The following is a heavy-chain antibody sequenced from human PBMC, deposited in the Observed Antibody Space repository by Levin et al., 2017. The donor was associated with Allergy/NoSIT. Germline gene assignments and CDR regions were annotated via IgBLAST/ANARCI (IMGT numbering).Heavy chain of an antibody. V-gene: IGHV2-70*04. CDR2: IDWDDDK. D-gene: IGHD6-13*01. J-gene: IGHJ4*02. Sequence: SGPTLVKPTQTLTLTCTFSGFSLSTSGMRVSWIRQPPGKALEWLARIDWDDDKFYRTSLKTRLTISMDTSKNQVVLTMTNMDHVDTATYYCARDVIAAAGTFDYWGQGTLVTVSS. CDR1: GFSLSTSGMR. CDR3: ARDVIAAAGTFDY.